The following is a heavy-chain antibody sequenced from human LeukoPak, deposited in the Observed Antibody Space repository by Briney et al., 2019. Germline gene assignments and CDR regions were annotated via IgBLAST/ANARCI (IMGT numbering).Heavy chain of an antibody. J-gene: IGHJ6*03. D-gene: IGHD3-10*01. V-gene: IGHV1-24*01. CDR3: ATINYYGLGSYLYYYYYVDV. Sequence: ASVKVSCKVSGYTLTKLSMHWVRQAPGKGLEWVGGFDPEDGETIYAQKFQGRVTMTEDTSTDTAYMELSSLRSEDTAVYYCATINYYGLGSYLYYYYYVDVWGKGTTVTVSS. CDR2: FDPEDGET. CDR1: GYTLTKLS.